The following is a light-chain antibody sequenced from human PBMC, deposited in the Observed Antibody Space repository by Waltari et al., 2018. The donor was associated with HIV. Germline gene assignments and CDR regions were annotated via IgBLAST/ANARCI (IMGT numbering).Light chain of an antibody. CDR1: QNILYSSNNKNY. J-gene: IGKJ2*01. CDR3: QQYYTTPHT. CDR2: WAS. V-gene: IGKV4-1*01. Sequence: DIVMTQSPDSLAVSLGERATINCKSSQNILYSSNNKNYLAWYQQKPGQPPKLLIYWASTREFGVPDRFSGSGSGTDFTLTGSSLQAEDVAVYYCQQYYTTPHTFGQGTNLEIK.